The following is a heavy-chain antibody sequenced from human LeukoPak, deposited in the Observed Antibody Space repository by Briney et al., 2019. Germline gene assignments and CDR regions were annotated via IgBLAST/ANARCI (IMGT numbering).Heavy chain of an antibody. V-gene: IGHV3-53*01. CDR1: GFTVSSNY. Sequence: GGSLRLSCAASGFTVSSNYMSWVRQAPGKGLEWVAVVYGSGRTYSADSVRGRFIISRDYSKDMLYLQMNGLRAEDTAVYYCASVPKGASGGYWGQGTLVTVSS. D-gene: IGHD3-10*01. CDR3: ASVPKGASGGY. CDR2: VYGSGRT. J-gene: IGHJ4*02.